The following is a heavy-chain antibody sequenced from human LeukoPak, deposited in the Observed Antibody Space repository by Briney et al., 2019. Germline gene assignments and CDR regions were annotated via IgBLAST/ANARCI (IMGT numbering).Heavy chain of an antibody. CDR3: ARVAQGASTENYYYYYMDV. J-gene: IGHJ6*03. CDR2: ITSSGSYI. Sequence: GGSLRLSCAASGFAFNSYTIKWVRQAPGKGLEWVSSITSSGSYIYNADSVKGRFTISRDNAKNSLYLQMSSLRAEDTAVYYCARVAQGASTENYYYYYMDVWGKGTTATVSS. V-gene: IGHV3-21*01. CDR1: GFAFNSYT. D-gene: IGHD1-1*01.